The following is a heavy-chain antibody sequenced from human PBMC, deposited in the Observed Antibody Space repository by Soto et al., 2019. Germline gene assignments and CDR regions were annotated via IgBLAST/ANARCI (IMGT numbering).Heavy chain of an antibody. Sequence: ASVKVSCKASGYTFTGYYMHWVRQAPGQGLEWMGWINPNSGGTNYAQKFQGWVTMTRDTSISTAYMELSRLRSDDTAVYYCAVSGALSIAARPENPPSEYYYYYGMDVWGQGTTVTVSS. D-gene: IGHD6-6*01. CDR3: AVSGALSIAARPENPPSEYYYYYGMDV. J-gene: IGHJ6*02. V-gene: IGHV1-2*04. CDR2: INPNSGGT. CDR1: GYTFTGYY.